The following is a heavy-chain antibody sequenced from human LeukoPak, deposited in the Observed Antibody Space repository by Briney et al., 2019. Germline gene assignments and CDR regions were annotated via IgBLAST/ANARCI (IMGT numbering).Heavy chain of an antibody. CDR3: AKGRAKYYYDSTAYYILDV. V-gene: IGHV3-30*18. CDR2: ILFDGSNT. J-gene: IGHJ4*02. Sequence: PGKSLTLSCAVSGFNFSSFDIHWVRQAPGKGLEWLGFILFDGSNTCYADCVKGQFTISRDNFNNTLYLYVNSLKADDTAVYYCAKGRAKYYYDSTAYYILDVWGEEALVTVAS. D-gene: IGHD3-22*01. CDR1: GFNFSSFD.